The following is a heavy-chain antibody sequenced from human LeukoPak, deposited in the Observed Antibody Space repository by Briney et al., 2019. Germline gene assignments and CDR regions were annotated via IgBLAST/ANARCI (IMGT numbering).Heavy chain of an antibody. J-gene: IGHJ5*02. V-gene: IGHV1-18*01. CDR2: ISDYNGNT. Sequence: GASVKVSCKASGYTFTSYGISWVRQAPGQGLEWMGWISDYNGNTNYAQKPQGRVTMTTDTSTSTAYMELRSLRSDDTAVYYCARDLYRDSLPVSWFDPWGQGTLVTVSS. D-gene: IGHD4-11*01. CDR1: GYTFTSYG. CDR3: ARDLYRDSLPVSWFDP.